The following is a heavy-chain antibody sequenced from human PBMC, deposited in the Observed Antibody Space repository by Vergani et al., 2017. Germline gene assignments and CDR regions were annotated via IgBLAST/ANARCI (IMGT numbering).Heavy chain of an antibody. Sequence: VQLVESGGGLVQPGRSLRLSCAASGFTFSSYGMHWVRQAPGKGLEWVAVIWYDGSNKYYADSVKGRFTISRDNSKNTLYLQMNSLRAEDTAVYYCARGITVTKLRSYFDIWGQGTMVTVSS. CDR2: IWYDGSNK. J-gene: IGHJ3*02. CDR3: ARGITVTKLRSYFDI. D-gene: IGHD4-17*01. V-gene: IGHV3-33*01. CDR1: GFTFSSYG.